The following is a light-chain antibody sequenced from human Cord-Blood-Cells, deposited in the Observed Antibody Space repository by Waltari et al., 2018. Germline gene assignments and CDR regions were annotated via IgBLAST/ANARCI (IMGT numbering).Light chain of an antibody. Sequence: VLTQSPGTLSLSPGERAPLSCRASQSDSSSYLAWYQQKPGQAPRLLIYGASSRATGIPDRFSGSGSGTDFTLTISRLEPEDFAVYYCQQYGSSPRTFGQGTKVEIK. CDR1: QSDSSSY. J-gene: IGKJ1*01. CDR3: QQYGSSPRT. V-gene: IGKV3-20*01. CDR2: GAS.